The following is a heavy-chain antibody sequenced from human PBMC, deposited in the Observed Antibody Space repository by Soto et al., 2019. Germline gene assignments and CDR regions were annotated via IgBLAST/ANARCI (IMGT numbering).Heavy chain of an antibody. CDR1: GYSFANYW. CDR3: ARNRLRQYYYGMDV. CDR2: IYPGDSDT. D-gene: IGHD3-10*01. Sequence: PVESLKISCKGSGYSFANYWIAWVRQVPGKGLEWVGVIYPGDSDTRYSPSFRGQVTISADKSISHVYLQWSSLKASDTAMYYCARNRLRQYYYGMDVWGQGTTVTVS. V-gene: IGHV5-51*01. J-gene: IGHJ6*02.